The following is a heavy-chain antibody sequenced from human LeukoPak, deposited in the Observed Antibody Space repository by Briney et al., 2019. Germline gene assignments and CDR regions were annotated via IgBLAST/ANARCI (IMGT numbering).Heavy chain of an antibody. CDR3: AMSYHYYYMDV. D-gene: IGHD3-16*01. J-gene: IGHJ6*03. Sequence: PSETLSLTCTVSGGSISSYYWSWIRQPPGKGLEWIGYIYYSGSTNYNPSLKSRVTISVDTSKNQFSLKLSSVTAADTAAYYCAMSYHYYYMDVWGKGTTVTVSS. CDR2: IYYSGST. V-gene: IGHV4-59*08. CDR1: GGSISSYY.